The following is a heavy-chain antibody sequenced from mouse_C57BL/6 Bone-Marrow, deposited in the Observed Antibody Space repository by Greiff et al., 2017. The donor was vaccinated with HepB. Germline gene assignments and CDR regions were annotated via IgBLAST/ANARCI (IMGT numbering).Heavy chain of an antibody. CDR2: IDPETGGT. Sequence: QVQLQQSGAELVRPGASVTLSCKASGYTFTDYEMHWVKQTPVHGLEWIGAIDPETGGTAYNQKFKGKAILTADKSSSTAYMELRSRTSEDSAVYYCTVTTVVAPGAYWGQGTLVPVSA. CDR1: GYTFTDYE. CDR3: TVTTVVAPGAY. V-gene: IGHV1-15*01. J-gene: IGHJ3*01. D-gene: IGHD1-1*01.